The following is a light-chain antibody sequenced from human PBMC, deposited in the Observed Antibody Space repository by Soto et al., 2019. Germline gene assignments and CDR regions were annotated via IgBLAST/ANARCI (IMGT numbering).Light chain of an antibody. CDR2: DVT. Sequence: QSVLTQPASVSGSPGQSITISCTGTSSDVGGYNSVSWYRQDPGKAPKLMIYDVTNRPSGVSNRFSGSKSGNTASLTISGLQAEDEADYYCSSYTQFSTVVFGGGTKLTVL. CDR3: SSYTQFSTVV. J-gene: IGLJ3*02. V-gene: IGLV2-14*01. CDR1: SSDVGGYNS.